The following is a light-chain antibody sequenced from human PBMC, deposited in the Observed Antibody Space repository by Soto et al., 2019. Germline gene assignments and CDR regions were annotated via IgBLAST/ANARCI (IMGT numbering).Light chain of an antibody. CDR1: SSNIGSNY. CDR2: RNN. V-gene: IGLV1-47*01. J-gene: IGLJ2*01. Sequence: QSVLTQPPSTSGTPGQRVTISCSGSSSNIGSNYVYWYQQLPGTAPKLLIYRNNPRPSGVPDRFSGSKSGTSASLAISGLRSEDEADYFCAAWDDSLRALVFGGGTKLTVL. CDR3: AAWDDSLRALV.